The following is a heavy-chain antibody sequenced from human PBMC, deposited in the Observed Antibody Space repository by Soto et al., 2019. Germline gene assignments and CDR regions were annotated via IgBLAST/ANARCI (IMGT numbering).Heavy chain of an antibody. D-gene: IGHD1-26*01. CDR2: ISSSSSTI. Sequence: SPRLSCAASGFTFSSYSMNWVRQAPGKGLEWVSYISSSSSTIYYADSVKGRFTISRDNAKNSLYLQMNSLRDEDTAVYYCARDRRSSYPGYYYYGMDVWGQGTTVTVSS. V-gene: IGHV3-48*02. CDR3: ARDRRSSYPGYYYYGMDV. J-gene: IGHJ6*02. CDR1: GFTFSSYS.